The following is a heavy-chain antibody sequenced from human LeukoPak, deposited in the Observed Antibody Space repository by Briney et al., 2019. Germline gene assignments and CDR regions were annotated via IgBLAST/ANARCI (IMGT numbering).Heavy chain of an antibody. CDR1: GGSISSYY. J-gene: IGHJ6*03. D-gene: IGHD3-10*01. CDR3: ARDGRAIFEYGSGSYYNYYSYYMDV. Sequence: PSETLSLTCTVSGGSISSYYWSWIRQPAGKGLEWIGRIYTSGSTNYNPSLKSRVTMSVDTSKNQFSLKLSSVTAADTAVYYCARDGRAIFEYGSGSYYNYYSYYMDVWGKGTTVTISS. CDR2: IYTSGST. V-gene: IGHV4-4*07.